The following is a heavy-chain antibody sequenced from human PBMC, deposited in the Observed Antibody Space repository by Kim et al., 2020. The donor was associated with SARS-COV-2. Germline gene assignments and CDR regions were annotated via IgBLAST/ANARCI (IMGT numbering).Heavy chain of an antibody. Sequence: GYGDSGRDRSAVSRDNVKNTLYLQMDSVRAEETAVYYCVRGTSSHPGVDYWGQGTLVTVSS. CDR3: VRGTSSHPGVDY. J-gene: IGHJ4*02. D-gene: IGHD2-2*01. V-gene: IGHV3-74*01.